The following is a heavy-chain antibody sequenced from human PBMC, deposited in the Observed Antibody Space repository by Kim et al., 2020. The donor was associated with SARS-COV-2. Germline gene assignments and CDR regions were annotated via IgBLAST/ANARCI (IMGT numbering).Heavy chain of an antibody. D-gene: IGHD3-10*01. CDR3: ARSSGGYYYGSGSYYKY. CDR1: GGTFSSYA. CDR2: IIPIFGTA. Sequence: SVKVSCKASGGTFSSYAISWVRQAPGQGLEWMGGIIPIFGTANYAQKFQGRVTITADESTSTAYMELSSLRSEDTAVYYCARSSGGYYYGSGSYYKYWGQGTLVTVSS. V-gene: IGHV1-69*13. J-gene: IGHJ4*02.